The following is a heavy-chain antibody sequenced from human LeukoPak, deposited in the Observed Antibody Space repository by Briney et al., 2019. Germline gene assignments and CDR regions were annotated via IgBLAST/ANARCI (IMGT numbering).Heavy chain of an antibody. D-gene: IGHD6-13*01. CDR3: ATRTTAAGYFDY. V-gene: IGHV4-4*07. CDR1: GDSISNYY. Sequence: SETLSLTCTVSGDSISNYYWSWIRQPAGKGLEWIGRTYTSGSTNYNPSLKSRVTMSVDTSKNQFSLKLSSVTAADTAVYYCATRTTAAGYFDYWGQGTPVTVSS. CDR2: TYTSGST. J-gene: IGHJ4*02.